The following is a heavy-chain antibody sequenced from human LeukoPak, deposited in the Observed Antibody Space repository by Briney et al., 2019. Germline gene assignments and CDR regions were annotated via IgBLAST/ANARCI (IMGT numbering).Heavy chain of an antibody. CDR1: GFSFIDYY. CDR3: ARVRRAAADSLRSFDY. D-gene: IGHD6-13*01. V-gene: IGHV3-11*04. CDR2: MDDSGRII. Sequence: GGSLRLSCAASGFSFIDYYMSWIRQAPGKGLEWVSSMDDSGRIIYYGGSVKGRFTISRDNARNSLFLQMNRLTAEDTAVYFCARVRRAAADSLRSFDYWGQGTLVTVSS. J-gene: IGHJ4*02.